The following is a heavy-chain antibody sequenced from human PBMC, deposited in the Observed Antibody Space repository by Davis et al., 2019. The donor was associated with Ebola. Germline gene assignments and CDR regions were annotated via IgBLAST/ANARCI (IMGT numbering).Heavy chain of an antibody. CDR2: FYPGDSDS. D-gene: IGHD2-2*01. CDR1: GYSFTNYW. Sequence: PGGSLRLSCKASGYSFTNYWIGWVRQMPGKGLEWMGIFYPGDSDSRYSPSFQGQVTISADKSITTAYLQWSSLKASDTATYYCARIDGYCSSDDCSSDAFDIWGQGTLVTVSS. V-gene: IGHV5-51*01. CDR3: ARIDGYCSSDDCSSDAFDI. J-gene: IGHJ3*02.